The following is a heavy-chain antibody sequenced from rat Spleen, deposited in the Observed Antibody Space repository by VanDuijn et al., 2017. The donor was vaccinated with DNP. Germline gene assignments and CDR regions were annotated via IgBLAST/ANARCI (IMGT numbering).Heavy chain of an antibody. CDR2: ITSSGGTT. Sequence: EVQLVESGGDLVQPGRSLKLSCVASGFILNNYWMTWFRQIPGKGLEWVASITSSGGTTFYPDSVKGRFTISRDGAKNTLYLQMNRLRTADTATYYCAIYFYSGDNWFAYWGQGTLVSVSS. J-gene: IGHJ3*01. CDR1: GFILNNYW. V-gene: IGHV5-31*01. CDR3: AIYFYSGDNWFAY. D-gene: IGHD1-1*01.